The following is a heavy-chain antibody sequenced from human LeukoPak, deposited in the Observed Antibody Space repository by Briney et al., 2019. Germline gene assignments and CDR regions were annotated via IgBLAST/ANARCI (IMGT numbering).Heavy chain of an antibody. D-gene: IGHD2-8*02. V-gene: IGHV3-20*04. Sequence: GGSLRLSCAASGFTFSSYAMSWVRQAPGKGLEWVSGINWNGGSTGYADSVKGRFTISRDNAKNSLYLQMNSLRAEDTALYYCASSGLLVRAFDIWGQGTMVTVSS. CDR3: ASSGLLVRAFDI. CDR1: GFTFSSYA. J-gene: IGHJ3*02. CDR2: INWNGGST.